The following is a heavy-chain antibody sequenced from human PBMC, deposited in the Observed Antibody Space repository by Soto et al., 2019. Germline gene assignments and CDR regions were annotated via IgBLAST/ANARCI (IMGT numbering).Heavy chain of an antibody. CDR1: GYTFTSYY. D-gene: IGHD2-2*01. V-gene: IGHV1-46*01. CDR3: ARGGIAAVPAATLKWFEP. Sequence: ASVKVSCKASGYTFTSYYMHWVRQAPGQGLEWMGIINPSGGSTSYAQKSQGRVTMTRDTSTSTVYMELSSLRSEDTAVYYCARGGIAAVPAATLKWFEPWGQGTLVTVSS. J-gene: IGHJ5*02. CDR2: INPSGGST.